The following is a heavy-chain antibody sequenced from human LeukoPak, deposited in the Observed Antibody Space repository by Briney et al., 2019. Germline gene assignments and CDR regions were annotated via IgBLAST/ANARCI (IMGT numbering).Heavy chain of an antibody. D-gene: IGHD1/OR15-1a*01. CDR3: ARDWRWNSFDY. Sequence: GGSLRLSCAASGFTFSDYYMFWIRQAPGKGLEWVSYISSSGSTKYYADSVKGRFTISRDNAKNSLYLQMNSLRAEDTAVYYCARDWRWNSFDYWGQGTLVTVSS. CDR2: ISSSGSTK. CDR1: GFTFSDYY. J-gene: IGHJ4*02. V-gene: IGHV3-11*01.